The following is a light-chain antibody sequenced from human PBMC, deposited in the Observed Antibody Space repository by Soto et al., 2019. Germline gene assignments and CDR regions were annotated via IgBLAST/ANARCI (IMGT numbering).Light chain of an antibody. CDR1: SSDVGCYNY. J-gene: IGLJ2*01. V-gene: IGLV2-14*01. CDR3: SSYTSSSRVV. Sequence: QSALTQPAAVSGSPGQSITISCTGTSSDVGCYNYVSWYQQHPGKAPKLMIYDVSNRPSGVSNRFSGSKSGNTASLTISGLQAEDEADYYFSSYTSSSRVVFGGGTKLTVL. CDR2: DVS.